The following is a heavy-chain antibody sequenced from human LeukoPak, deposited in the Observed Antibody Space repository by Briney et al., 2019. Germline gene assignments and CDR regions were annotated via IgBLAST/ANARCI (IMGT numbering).Heavy chain of an antibody. CDR3: AKGRAIRHDTDDY. V-gene: IGHV1-8*01. D-gene: IGHD3-22*01. CDR2: INPNSGDT. Sequence: ASVKVSSKASGYNFISYDVNWVRQTPGQSLEWMGWINPNSGDTGYAQKFQGRVTMTRNTSASTAYMELSSLTSEDTAVYYCAKGRAIRHDTDDYWGQGTLVTVSS. CDR1: GYNFISYD. J-gene: IGHJ4*02.